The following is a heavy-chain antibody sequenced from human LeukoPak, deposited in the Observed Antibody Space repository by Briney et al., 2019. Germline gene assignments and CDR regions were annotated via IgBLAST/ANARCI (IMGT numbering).Heavy chain of an antibody. J-gene: IGHJ6*01. V-gene: IGHV3-21*01. CDR1: GFTFSSYT. D-gene: IGHD2-15*01. CDR3: ARGSEGYCSGGGCYYGMDV. CDR2: ISSSSSYI. Sequence: GGSLRLSCAASGFTFSSYTMNWVRQAPGKGLEWVSYISSSSSYIYYADSVKGRFTISRDNAENSLYLQMNSLRAEDTAVYYCARGSEGYCSGGGCYYGMDVWGQGTTVTVAS.